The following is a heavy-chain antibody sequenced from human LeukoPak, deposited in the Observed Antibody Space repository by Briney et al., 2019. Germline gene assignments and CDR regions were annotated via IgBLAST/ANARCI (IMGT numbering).Heavy chain of an antibody. CDR3: AKEVDCPSDCLFFHS. D-gene: IGHD2-21*02. V-gene: IGHV3-30*18. CDR2: ISYDGSNK. Sequence: GGSLRLSCAASGFTFSNYGMHWVRQAPGKGLEWVSFISYDGSNKYYADSVKGRFTISRDNAKNSQYLQMNSLRPEDTALYHCAKEVDCPSDCLFFHSWGQGTLVTVSS. J-gene: IGHJ4*02. CDR1: GFTFSNYG.